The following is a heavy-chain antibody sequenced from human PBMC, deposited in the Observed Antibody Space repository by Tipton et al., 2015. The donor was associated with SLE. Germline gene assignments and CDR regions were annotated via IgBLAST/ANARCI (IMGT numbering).Heavy chain of an antibody. Sequence: LRLSCAVYGGSFSGYYWSWIRQPPGKGLEWIGEINHSGSTNYNPSLKSRVTISVDTSKNQFSLKLSSVTAADTAVYYCARAHKGIAVAGLDYWGQGTLVTVAS. D-gene: IGHD6-19*01. J-gene: IGHJ4*02. CDR3: ARAHKGIAVAGLDY. CDR2: INHSGST. CDR1: GGSFSGYY. V-gene: IGHV4-34*01.